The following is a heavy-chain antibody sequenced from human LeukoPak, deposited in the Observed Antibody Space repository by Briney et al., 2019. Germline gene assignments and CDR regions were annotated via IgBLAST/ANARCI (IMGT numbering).Heavy chain of an antibody. CDR2: IRSKANSYAT. Sequence: PGGSLKLSCAASGFTFSGSAIHWVRQASGKGLEWIGRIRSKANSYATSYAASVKDRCTISRDDSKNTAYLQMNSLKTEDTAVYYCTRLSATSWGQGTLVTVSS. V-gene: IGHV3-73*01. CDR1: GFTFSGSA. D-gene: IGHD3-10*01. CDR3: TRLSATS. J-gene: IGHJ4*02.